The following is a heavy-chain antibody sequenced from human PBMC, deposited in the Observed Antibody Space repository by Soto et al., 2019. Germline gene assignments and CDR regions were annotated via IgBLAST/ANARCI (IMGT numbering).Heavy chain of an antibody. J-gene: IGHJ4*02. CDR3: ARGLRTNGSFFRV. V-gene: IGHV4-34*01. D-gene: IGHD2-8*01. CDR1: GGSFSGYY. CDR2: INHSGST. Sequence: PSENLSLTCAVYGGSFSGYYWNWIRQPPGTGLEWIGEINHSGSTNYNPSLKSRVTLSVDTSKNQFSLKLSSVTAADTAVYYCARGLRTNGSFFRVWGQGTLVTVSS.